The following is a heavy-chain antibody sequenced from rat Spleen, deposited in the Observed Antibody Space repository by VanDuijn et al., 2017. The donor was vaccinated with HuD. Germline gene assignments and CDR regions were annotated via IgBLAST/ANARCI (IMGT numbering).Heavy chain of an antibody. CDR1: GFIFSDYN. V-gene: IGHV5-25*01. CDR3: VRQRGHTRGPFDY. Sequence: EVQLVESGGGLVQPGRSLKLSCAASGFIFSDYNMAWVRQAPKKGLEWVASIRPSGGSTFYRDSVTGRFTVSRDNAKSTLYLQMDSLRSEDTATYNCVRQRGHTRGPFDYWGQGVKVTVSS. CDR2: IRPSGGST. D-gene: IGHD1-7*01. J-gene: IGHJ2*01.